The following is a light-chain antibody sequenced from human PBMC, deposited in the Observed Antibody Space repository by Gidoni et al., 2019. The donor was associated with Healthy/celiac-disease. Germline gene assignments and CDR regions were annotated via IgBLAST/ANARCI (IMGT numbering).Light chain of an antibody. CDR3: QPYDSSLSGYVV. CDR1: SSNIGAGYD. Sequence: QSVLTQPPSVPAAPGQRVTISCTGSSSNIGAGYDVHWSQQLPGTAPKLLISGTSNRPSGVPDRFSGSKSGPSASLAITGLQAEDDADYYCQPYDSSLSGYVVFGGGTKLTVL. V-gene: IGLV1-40*01. CDR2: GTS. J-gene: IGLJ2*01.